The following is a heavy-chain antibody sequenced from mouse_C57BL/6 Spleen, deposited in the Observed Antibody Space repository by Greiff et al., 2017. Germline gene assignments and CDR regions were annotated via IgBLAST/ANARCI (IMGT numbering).Heavy chain of an antibody. CDR3: ARDRGTGTNYFDY. CDR1: GFTFSSYA. D-gene: IGHD4-1*01. J-gene: IGHJ2*01. CDR2: ISDGGSYT. V-gene: IGHV5-4*01. Sequence: EVKLMESGGGLVKPGGSLKLSCAASGFTFSSYAMSWVRQTPEKRLEWVATISDGGSYTYYPDNVKGRFTISRDNAKNNLYLQMSHLKSEDTAMYYCARDRGTGTNYFDYWGQGTTLTVSS.